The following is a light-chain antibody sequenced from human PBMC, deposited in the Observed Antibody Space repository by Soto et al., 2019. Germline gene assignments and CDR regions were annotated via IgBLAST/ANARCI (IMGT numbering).Light chain of an antibody. V-gene: IGLV1-40*01. Sequence: QSVLTQPPSVSGAPGQRVTISCTGSSSNIGASYAVHWYQQLPGTAPKLLIYGNSNRPSGVPDRFSGSKSGTSASLAITGRQAEDGADYYCQSYDSSLSGSVFGGGTKLTVL. J-gene: IGLJ3*02. CDR2: GNS. CDR1: SSNIGASYA. CDR3: QSYDSSLSGSV.